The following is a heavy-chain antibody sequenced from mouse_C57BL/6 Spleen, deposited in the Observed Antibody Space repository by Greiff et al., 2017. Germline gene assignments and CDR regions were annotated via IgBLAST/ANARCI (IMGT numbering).Heavy chain of an antibody. J-gene: IGHJ2*01. CDR1: GFTFSSYA. Sequence: EVKLMESGGGLVKPGGSLKLSCAASGFTFSSYAMSWVRQTPEKRLEWVATISDGGSYTYYPDNVKGRYTISRDNAKNNLYLQMSHLKSEDTAMYYCARGDYYGSRDYVDYWGQGTTLTVSS. V-gene: IGHV5-4*03. CDR2: ISDGGSYT. CDR3: ARGDYYGSRDYVDY. D-gene: IGHD1-1*01.